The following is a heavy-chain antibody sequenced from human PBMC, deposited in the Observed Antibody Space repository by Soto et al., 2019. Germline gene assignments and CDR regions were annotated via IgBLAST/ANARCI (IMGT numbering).Heavy chain of an antibody. D-gene: IGHD2-2*01. CDR1: GGTFSSYT. CDR2: IIPILGIA. J-gene: IGHJ4*02. Sequence: QVQLVQSGAEVKKPGSSVKVSCKASGGTFSSYTISWVRQAPGQGLEWMGRIIPILGIANYAQKFQGRVTITAXXSXSXXYMELSSLRSEDTAVYYCAPTPRYCSSTSCYPLDYWGQGTLVTVSS. V-gene: IGHV1-69*02. CDR3: APTPRYCSSTSCYPLDY.